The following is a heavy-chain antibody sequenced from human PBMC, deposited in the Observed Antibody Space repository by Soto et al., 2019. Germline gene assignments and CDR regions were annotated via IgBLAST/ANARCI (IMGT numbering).Heavy chain of an antibody. CDR1: GFTFSSYA. D-gene: IGHD2-15*01. J-gene: IGHJ4*02. Sequence: GGSLRLSCAASGFTFSSYAMSWVRQAPGKGLEWVSAISGSGGSTYYADSVKGRFTTSRDNSKNTLYLQMNSLRAEDTAVYYCAKVPGGYCSGGSCSLYFDYWGQGTLVTVSS. CDR2: ISGSGGST. CDR3: AKVPGGYCSGGSCSLYFDY. V-gene: IGHV3-23*01.